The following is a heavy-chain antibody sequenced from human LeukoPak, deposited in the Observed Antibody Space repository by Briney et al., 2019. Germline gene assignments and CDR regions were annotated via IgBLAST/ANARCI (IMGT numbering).Heavy chain of an antibody. CDR3: ARGTLYYGSESYDY. J-gene: IGHJ4*02. CDR1: GFTFSDYY. CDR2: ISVSGDTI. V-gene: IGHV3-11*04. D-gene: IGHD3-10*01. Sequence: GGSLRLSCAASGFTFSDYYMSWIRQAPGKGLEWVSYISVSGDTIYYADSVKGRFTISRDNAKKSLYLQMKSLRAEDTAVYYCARGTLYYGSESYDYWGQGTLVAVSS.